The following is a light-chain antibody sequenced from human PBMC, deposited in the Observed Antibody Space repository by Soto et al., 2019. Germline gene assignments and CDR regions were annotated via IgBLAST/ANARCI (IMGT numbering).Light chain of an antibody. J-gene: IGLJ2*01. V-gene: IGLV1-40*01. CDR3: QSSDSRLTAVV. CDR2: VDD. Sequence: QPVLTQPPSVSGAPGQRVTISCTGSSSNIGAGFDVHWYQQLPGTAPKLLIYVDDSRPSGVPDRFSGSKSGSSASLAITGLQAEDEADYYCQSSDSRLTAVVFGGGTKVTVL. CDR1: SSNIGAGFD.